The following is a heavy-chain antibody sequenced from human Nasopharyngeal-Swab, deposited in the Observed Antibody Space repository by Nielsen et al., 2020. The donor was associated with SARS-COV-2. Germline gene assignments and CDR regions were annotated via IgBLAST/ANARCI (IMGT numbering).Heavy chain of an antibody. CDR3: ARAVAGIPHY. CDR1: GFTFSSYA. CDR2: ISYGGSNK. V-gene: IGHV3-30-3*01. Sequence: GESLKISCAASGFTFSSYAMHWVRQAPGKGLEWVAVISYGGSNKYYADSVKGRFTISRDNSKNTLYLQMNSLRAEDTAVYYCARAVAGIPHYWGQGTLVTVSS. J-gene: IGHJ4*02. D-gene: IGHD6-19*01.